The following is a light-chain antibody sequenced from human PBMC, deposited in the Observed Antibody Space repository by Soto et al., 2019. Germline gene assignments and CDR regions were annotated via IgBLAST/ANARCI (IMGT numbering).Light chain of an antibody. CDR1: QSVSSN. CDR3: QQYNNWPQWT. J-gene: IGKJ1*01. V-gene: IGKV3-15*01. Sequence: EIVMTQSPATLSVSPGERATLACRASQSVSSNLAWYQQKPCQAPRLLIYGASTMATGIPSRFSGSGSGTEFTLTLSSLHSEDFAVYYCQQYNNWPQWTFGQGTKVEIK. CDR2: GAS.